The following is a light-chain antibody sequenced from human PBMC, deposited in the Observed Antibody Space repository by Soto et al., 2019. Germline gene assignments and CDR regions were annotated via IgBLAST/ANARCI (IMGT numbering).Light chain of an antibody. CDR3: QQYGTSAGT. CDR2: GAT. Sequence: EIVLTQSPGTLSLSPGERATLSCRASQSVSSSHLAWYQQNPGQAPRLLIYGATSRATGIPDRFSGSGSGTDFTLTISRLEPEDFAVYHCQQYGTSAGTFGQGTKVEIK. V-gene: IGKV3-20*01. CDR1: QSVSSSH. J-gene: IGKJ1*01.